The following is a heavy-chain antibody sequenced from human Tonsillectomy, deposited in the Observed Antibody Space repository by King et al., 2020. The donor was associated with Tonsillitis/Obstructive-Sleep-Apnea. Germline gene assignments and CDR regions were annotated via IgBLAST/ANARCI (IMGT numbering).Heavy chain of an antibody. Sequence: VQLQQWGAGLLKPSETLSLTCAVYGGSFSGYYWSWIRQPPGKGLEWIGEINHSVSTNYNPSLKSRVTISVDTSKNQFSLELSSVTAADTAVYYCARGRGAADIVVVPAANDPWGQGTLVTVSS. CDR3: ARGRGAADIVVVPAANDP. D-gene: IGHD2-2*01. CDR2: INHSVST. CDR1: GGSFSGYY. J-gene: IGHJ5*02. V-gene: IGHV4-34*01.